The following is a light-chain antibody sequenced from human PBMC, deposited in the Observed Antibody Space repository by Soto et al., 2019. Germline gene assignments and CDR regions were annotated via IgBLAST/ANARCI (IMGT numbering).Light chain of an antibody. CDR3: AAWDDSLRALV. V-gene: IGLV1-47*01. CDR2: RNN. CDR1: SSNIGSNY. Sequence: QSVLTQPPSTSGTPGQRVTISCSGSSSNIGSNYVYWYQQLPGTAPKLLIYRNNQRPSGVPDRFSGPKSGTSASLAISGLRSEDEADYFCAAWDDSLRALVFGGGTKLTVL. J-gene: IGLJ2*01.